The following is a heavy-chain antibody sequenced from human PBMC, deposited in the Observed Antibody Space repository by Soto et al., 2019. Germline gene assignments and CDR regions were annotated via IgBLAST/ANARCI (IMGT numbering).Heavy chain of an antibody. D-gene: IGHD3-16*01. CDR3: TDGPLGAADY. J-gene: IGHJ4*02. Sequence: EVQLVESGGGLVQPGGSLRLSCAASGFTFSSYYMTWVRQAPGKGLEWVANIKEDGSEEFYVDSAKGRFTNSRDNAKNSRFLKMDSPRVEDTAVYYCTDGPLGAADYCGQGPLVSVSS. CDR2: IKEDGSEE. CDR1: GFTFSSYY. V-gene: IGHV3-7*01.